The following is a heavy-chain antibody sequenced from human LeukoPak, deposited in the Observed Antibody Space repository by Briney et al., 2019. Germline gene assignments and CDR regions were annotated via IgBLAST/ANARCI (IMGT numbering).Heavy chain of an antibody. Sequence: GASVKVSCKASGYTFTGYYMHWVRQAPGQGLEGMGWINPNSGGTNYAQKFQGRVTMTRDTSISTAYMELRRLGSDDTAVYYCARGFAEEGTTTGAFDIWGHGTMVTVSS. CDR3: ARGFAEEGTTTGAFDI. V-gene: IGHV1-2*02. J-gene: IGHJ3*02. CDR1: GYTFTGYY. D-gene: IGHD1-7*01. CDR2: INPNSGGT.